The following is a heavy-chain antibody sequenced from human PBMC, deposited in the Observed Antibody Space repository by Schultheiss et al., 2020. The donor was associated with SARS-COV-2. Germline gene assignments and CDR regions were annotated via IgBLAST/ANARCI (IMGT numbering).Heavy chain of an antibody. J-gene: IGHJ4*02. Sequence: GSLRLSCAASGFTFSSYEMNWVRQAPGKGLEWIGEINHSGSTNYNPSLKSRVTISVDTSKNQFSLKLSSVTDADTAVYYCAGVPRSPFAAVKQWLFDYWGQGTLVTVSS. V-gene: IGHV4-34*01. CDR1: GFTFSSYE. D-gene: IGHD6-19*01. CDR2: INHSGST. CDR3: AGVPRSPFAAVKQWLFDY.